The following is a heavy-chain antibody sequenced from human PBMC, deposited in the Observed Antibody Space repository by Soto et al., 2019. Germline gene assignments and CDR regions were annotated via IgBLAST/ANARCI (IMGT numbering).Heavy chain of an antibody. CDR3: ARDGRGSSSSSYYFDY. D-gene: IGHD6-6*01. V-gene: IGHV1-69*13. CDR1: GGTFSSFA. J-gene: IGHJ4*02. CDR2: IIPIFGTA. Sequence: ASVKVSCKASGGTFSSFAISWVRQAPGQGLEWMGGIIPIFGTANYAQKFQGRVTITADESTSTAYMELSSLRSEDTAVYYCARDGRGSSSSSYYFDYWGQGTLVTVSS.